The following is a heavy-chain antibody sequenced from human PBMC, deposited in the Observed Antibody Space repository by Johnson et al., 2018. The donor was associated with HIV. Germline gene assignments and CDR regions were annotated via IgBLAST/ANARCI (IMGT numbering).Heavy chain of an antibody. CDR1: GFKFYEYD. CDR3: ARSLSSSWYEGAFDI. D-gene: IGHD6-13*01. CDR2: ITWSGGGT. J-gene: IGHJ3*02. V-gene: IGHV3-20*04. Sequence: VQLVESGGGVVRPGGSLRISCVASGFKFYEYDVSWVRQVPGKGLEWVSGITWSGGGTTYAGSVKGRFPISRENAKNSLYLQMNSLRAGDTAVYYCARSLSSSWYEGAFDIWGQGTMVTVSS.